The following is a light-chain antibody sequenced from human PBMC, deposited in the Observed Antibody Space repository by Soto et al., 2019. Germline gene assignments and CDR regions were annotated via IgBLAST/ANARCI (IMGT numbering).Light chain of an antibody. CDR3: CSYAGSSPYV. CDR1: SSDVGSYNL. Sequence: QSALTQPASVSGSPGQSITISCTGTSSDVGSYNLVSWYQQHPGKAPQLMIYEVSKRPSGVSNRFSGSKSGNTASLTISGLQAEDEADYYCCSYAGSSPYVFGTGTKLTVL. V-gene: IGLV2-23*02. CDR2: EVS. J-gene: IGLJ1*01.